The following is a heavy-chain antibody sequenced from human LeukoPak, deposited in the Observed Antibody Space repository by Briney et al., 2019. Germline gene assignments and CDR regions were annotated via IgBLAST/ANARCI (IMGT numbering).Heavy chain of an antibody. Sequence: GGSLRLSCAASGFTFSSYAMSWVRQTPEKGLEWVSAISGSGSSTYYADSVRGRFTISRDNSKNTLHVQMNNLRDEDTAVYYCAKGTGIYDILTGYNDYFDCWGQGTLVTVSS. CDR3: AKGTGIYDILTGYNDYFDC. J-gene: IGHJ4*02. V-gene: IGHV3-23*01. CDR1: GFTFSSYA. CDR2: ISGSGSST. D-gene: IGHD3-9*01.